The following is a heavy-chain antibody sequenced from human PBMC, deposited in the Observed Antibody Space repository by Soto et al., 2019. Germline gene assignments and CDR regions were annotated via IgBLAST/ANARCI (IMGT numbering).Heavy chain of an antibody. V-gene: IGHV5-51*01. J-gene: IGHJ3*02. CDR3: TRTGVSSTFEI. CDR2: IYPRDSDT. D-gene: IGHD3-3*01. CDR1: GFSFSSYW. Sequence: PGESLKISCKGSGFSFSSYWIGWVGQMPGKGLECMGIIYPRDSDTRYNPSFQGQVTISVDTSISTAYLQWSSLRTSDTAMYYCTRTGVSSTFEIWGQGTMVTASS.